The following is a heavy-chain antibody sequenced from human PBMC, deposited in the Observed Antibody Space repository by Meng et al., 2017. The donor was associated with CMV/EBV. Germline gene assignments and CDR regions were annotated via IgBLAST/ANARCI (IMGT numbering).Heavy chain of an antibody. CDR1: GGTFSSYA. Sequence: SVKVSCKASGGTFSSYAISWVRQAPGQGLEWMGGIIPILGIANYAQKFQGRVTITADKSTSTAYMELSSLRSEDTAVYYCASNLRRLWLRRYYYYGMDVWGQGTTVTVSS. CDR2: IIPILGIA. V-gene: IGHV1-69*10. D-gene: IGHD5-18*01. CDR3: ASNLRRLWLRRYYYYGMDV. J-gene: IGHJ6*02.